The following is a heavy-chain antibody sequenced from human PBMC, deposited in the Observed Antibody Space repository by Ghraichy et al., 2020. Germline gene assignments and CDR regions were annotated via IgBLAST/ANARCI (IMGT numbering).Heavy chain of an antibody. CDR2: INHSGST. CDR1: GGSFSGYY. Sequence: SETLSLTCAVYGGSFSGYYWSWIRQPPGKGLEWIGEINHSGSTNYNPSLKSRVTISVDTSKNQFSLKLSSVTAADTAVYYCARFGAGDNYDFWSGYYTVYYFDYWGQGTLVTVSS. CDR3: ARFGAGDNYDFWSGYYTVYYFDY. J-gene: IGHJ4*02. D-gene: IGHD3-3*01. V-gene: IGHV4-34*01.